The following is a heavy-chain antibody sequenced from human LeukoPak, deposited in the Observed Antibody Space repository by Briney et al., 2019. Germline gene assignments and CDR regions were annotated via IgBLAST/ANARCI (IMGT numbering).Heavy chain of an antibody. CDR1: GGSISGSSYY. J-gene: IGHJ4*02. CDR2: ISYSGTT. Sequence: SETLSLTCTVSGGSISGSSYYWGWIRQPPGKGLDWIGSISYSGTTYYNPSLKSRVAISVATSKNPFSLQLSSVTAADTAVYYCARESTVAATTYWGQGTLVTVSS. V-gene: IGHV4-39*01. CDR3: ARESTVAATTY. D-gene: IGHD6-19*01.